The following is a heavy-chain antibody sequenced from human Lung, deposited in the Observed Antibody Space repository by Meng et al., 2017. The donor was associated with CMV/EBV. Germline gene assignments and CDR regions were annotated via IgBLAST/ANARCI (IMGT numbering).Heavy chain of an antibody. J-gene: IGHJ6*02. CDR3: ARLDDYGDTSKFDV. CDR2: INPNSGDT. Sequence: SLKVSCKTFGYTFTGYYMHWVRQAPGPGLEWIGWINPNSGDTTYAQNFQGRVTMTRDTSITTAYMELSRLRSDDTAVYYCARLDDYGDTSKFDVWGQGTTVTVSS. D-gene: IGHD4-17*01. V-gene: IGHV1-2*02. CDR1: GYTFTGYY.